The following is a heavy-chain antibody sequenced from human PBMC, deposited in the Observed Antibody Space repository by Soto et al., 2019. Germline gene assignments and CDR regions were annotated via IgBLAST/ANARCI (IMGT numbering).Heavy chain of an antibody. Sequence: PGGSLRLSCAASGFTFDTYAMHWVRQAPGKGLEWVAVISYDGRNKYYADSVKGRFTISRDNSKNTLYLQMNSLRAEDTAVYYCAREIERLLGFWGQGTLVTVSS. D-gene: IGHD3-3*01. CDR3: AREIERLLGF. CDR1: GFTFDTYA. J-gene: IGHJ4*02. CDR2: ISYDGRNK. V-gene: IGHV3-30*04.